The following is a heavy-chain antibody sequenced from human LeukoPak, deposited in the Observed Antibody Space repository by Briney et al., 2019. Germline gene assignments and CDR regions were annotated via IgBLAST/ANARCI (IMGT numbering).Heavy chain of an antibody. V-gene: IGHV3-23*03. CDR2: IYSGGST. Sequence: GGSLRLSCAASGFTFSTYAVNWVRQAPGKGPEWVSVIYSGGSTYYADSVKGRFTISRDNSKNTLYLQMNSLRAEDTAVYYCAKVLYGDYDAFDIWGQGTMVTVSS. J-gene: IGHJ3*02. CDR3: AKVLYGDYDAFDI. CDR1: GFTFSTYA. D-gene: IGHD4-17*01.